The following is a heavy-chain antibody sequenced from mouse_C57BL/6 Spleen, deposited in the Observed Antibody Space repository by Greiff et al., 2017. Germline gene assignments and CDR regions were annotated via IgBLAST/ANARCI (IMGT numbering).Heavy chain of an antibody. CDR3: ARCADSSGYEPPFDY. CDR1: GYTFTSYW. D-gene: IGHD3-2*02. J-gene: IGHJ2*01. CDR2: IDPSDSYT. Sequence: VQLQQPGAELVMPGASVKLSCKASGYTFTSYWMHWVKQRPGQGLEWIGEIDPSDSYTNYNQKFKSKATLTVDTSSSTAYMQLSSLTSEDSAVYYCARCADSSGYEPPFDYWGQGTTLTVSS. V-gene: IGHV1-69*01.